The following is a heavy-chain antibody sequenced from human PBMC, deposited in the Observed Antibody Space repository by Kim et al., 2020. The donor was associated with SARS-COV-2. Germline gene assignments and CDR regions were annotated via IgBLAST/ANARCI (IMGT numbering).Heavy chain of an antibody. V-gene: IGHV3-21*01. Sequence: YADSVKGRFTISRDNAKNSLYLQMNSLRAEDTAVYYCARGLLRYYYAFDIWGQGTMVTVSS. J-gene: IGHJ3*02. D-gene: IGHD3-9*01. CDR3: ARGLLRYYYAFDI.